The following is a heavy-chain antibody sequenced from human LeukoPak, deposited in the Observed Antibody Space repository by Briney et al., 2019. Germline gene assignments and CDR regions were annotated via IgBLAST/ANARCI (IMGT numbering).Heavy chain of an antibody. J-gene: IGHJ5*02. CDR3: ARVWFGEINWIDP. Sequence: SETLSLTCTVSGGSISSGGYYWSWIRQHPGKGLEWIGYIYYSGSTYYNPSLKSRVTISVDTSKNQFSLKPSSVTAADTAVYYCARVWFGEINWIDPWGQGTLVTVSS. V-gene: IGHV4-31*03. D-gene: IGHD3-10*01. CDR1: GGSISSGGYY. CDR2: IYYSGST.